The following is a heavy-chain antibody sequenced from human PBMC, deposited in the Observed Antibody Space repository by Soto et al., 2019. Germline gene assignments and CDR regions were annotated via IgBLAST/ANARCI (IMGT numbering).Heavy chain of an antibody. CDR3: AGGLANAFNI. Sequence: QVQLGQSGAEVKKPGTSVKVSCKASGYTFARHGISWVRQAPGQGLEWMGWISAYTGNTNYAQKLQDRVTMTTDTSTSTAYMDLRSLRSDDTAVYYRAGGLANAFNIWGQGTMVTVSS. CDR1: GYTFARHG. J-gene: IGHJ3*02. CDR2: ISAYTGNT. V-gene: IGHV1-18*01. D-gene: IGHD6-19*01.